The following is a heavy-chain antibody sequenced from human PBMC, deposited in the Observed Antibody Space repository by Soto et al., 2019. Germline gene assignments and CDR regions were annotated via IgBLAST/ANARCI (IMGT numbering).Heavy chain of an antibody. CDR3: ARPRWDYYDSSGRTPYYFDY. CDR2: IYPGDSDT. CDR1: GYSFTSYC. D-gene: IGHD3-22*01. Sequence: GESLKISCKGSGYSFTSYCIGWVRQMPGKGLEWMGIIYPGDSDTRYSPSFQGQVTISADKSISTAYLQWSSLKASDTAMYYCARPRWDYYDSSGRTPYYFDYWGQGTLVTVSS. J-gene: IGHJ4*02. V-gene: IGHV5-51*01.